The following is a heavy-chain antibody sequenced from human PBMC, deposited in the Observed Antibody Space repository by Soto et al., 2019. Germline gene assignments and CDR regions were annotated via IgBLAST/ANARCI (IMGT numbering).Heavy chain of an antibody. V-gene: IGHV1-18*04. J-gene: IGHJ6*02. D-gene: IGHD1-26*01. CDR3: ARDGGGATHYYYYGMDV. CDR1: GYTFTSYG. Sequence: ASVKVSCKASGYTFTSYGISWVRQAPGQGLEWMGWISAYNGNTNYAQKLQGRVTMTTDTSTSTAYMELRSPRSDDTAVYYCARDGGGATHYYYYGMDVWGQGTTVTV. CDR2: ISAYNGNT.